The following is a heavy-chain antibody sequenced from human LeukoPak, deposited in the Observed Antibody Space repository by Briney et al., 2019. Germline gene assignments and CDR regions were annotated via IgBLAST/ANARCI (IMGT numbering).Heavy chain of an antibody. J-gene: IGHJ4*02. Sequence: PSETLSLTCSVSGDSVSSSSYYWGWIRQPPGKGLEWIGSIYFTGSTYYNPSLKSRVTISVDTSKNQFSLKLTSVTAADTAVYYCAKYGFSCCSGSECIPHWGQGTLVTVSS. CDR2: IYFTGST. CDR1: GDSVSSSSYY. V-gene: IGHV4-39*07. CDR3: AKYGFSCCSGSECIPH. D-gene: IGHD2-15*01.